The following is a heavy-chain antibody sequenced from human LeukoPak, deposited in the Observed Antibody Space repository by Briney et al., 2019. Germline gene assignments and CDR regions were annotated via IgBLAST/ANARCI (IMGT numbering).Heavy chain of an antibody. CDR2: IYASGIT. CDR3: AREPLQSRPLDV. CDR1: GDSISSNF. J-gene: IGHJ6*04. Sequence: SETLSLTRTVSGDSISSNFWSWIRQPAGKGLEWIGRIYASGITNYNPSLRSRVTMSVDTSKNQFSLKLSSVTAADTAVYYCAREPLQSRPLDVWGKGTTVTVSS. V-gene: IGHV4-4*07. D-gene: IGHD4-11*01.